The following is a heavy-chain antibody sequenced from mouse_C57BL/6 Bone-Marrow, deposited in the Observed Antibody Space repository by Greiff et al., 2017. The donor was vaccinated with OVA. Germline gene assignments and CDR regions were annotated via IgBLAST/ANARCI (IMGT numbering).Heavy chain of an antibody. CDR1: GYAFTNYL. CDR2: INPGSGGT. CDR3: ARERILPFDV. V-gene: IGHV1-54*01. Sequence: VQLQESGAELVRPGTSVKVSCKASGYAFTNYLIEWVKQRPGQGLEWIGVINPGSGGTNYNEKFKGKATLTADKSSSTAYMQLSSLTSEDSAVYFCARERILPFDVWGTGTTVTVSS. J-gene: IGHJ1*03. D-gene: IGHD1-1*01.